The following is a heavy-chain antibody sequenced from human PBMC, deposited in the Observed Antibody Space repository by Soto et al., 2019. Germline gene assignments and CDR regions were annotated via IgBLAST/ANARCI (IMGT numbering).Heavy chain of an antibody. J-gene: IGHJ4*02. CDR3: AREVIAAAGRWPDY. D-gene: IGHD6-13*01. CDR2: IIPIFGST. CDR1: GGTFSSYA. Sequence: SVKVSCKASGGTFSSYAISWVRQAPGQGLEWMGGIIPIFGSTSYAQKFQGRVTMTRDTSTSTVYMELSSLRSEDTAVYYCAREVIAAAGRWPDYWGQGTLVTVSS. V-gene: IGHV1-69*05.